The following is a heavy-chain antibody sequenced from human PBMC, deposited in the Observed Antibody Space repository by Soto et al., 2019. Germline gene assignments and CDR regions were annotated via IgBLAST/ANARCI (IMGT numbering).Heavy chain of an antibody. CDR3: ARGWSSSWRY. D-gene: IGHD6-13*01. CDR2: KYDTGST. CDR1: SGSISSYF. Sequence: PSEPLSLTCTVSSGSISSYFWSWIRQAPVKGLEWIAFKYDTGSTNYNPSLKGQVSISVDASKNQISLSVNSVTAADTAVYYCARGWSSSWRYWGQGILGTVAS. V-gene: IGHV4-59*01. J-gene: IGHJ4*02.